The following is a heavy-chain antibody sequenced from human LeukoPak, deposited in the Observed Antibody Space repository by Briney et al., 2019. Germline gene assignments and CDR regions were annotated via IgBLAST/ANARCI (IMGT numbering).Heavy chain of an antibody. J-gene: IGHJ5*02. CDR3: ARGVTIFGVVTAFDP. D-gene: IGHD3-3*01. CDR1: GFTFSSYS. V-gene: IGHV3-21*01. CDR2: ISSSSSYI. Sequence: GGSLRLXCAASGFTFSSYSINWVRQAPGKGLEWVSSISSSSSYIYYADSVKGRFTISRDNAKNSLYLQMNSLRAEDTAVYYCARGVTIFGVVTAFDPWGQGTLVTVSS.